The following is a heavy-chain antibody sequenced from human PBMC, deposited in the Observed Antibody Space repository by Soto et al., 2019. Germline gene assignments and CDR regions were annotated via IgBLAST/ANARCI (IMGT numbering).Heavy chain of an antibody. D-gene: IGHD2-2*01. J-gene: IGHJ6*02. Sequence: QVQPVQSGAEVKKPGSSVNVSCKASGGTFSSYAISWVRQAPGQGLEWMGGIIPIFGTANYAQKFQGRVTITADKSTSTAYMELSSLRSEDTAVYYCARGQGYCSSTSCYVGYYYGMDVWGQGTTVTVSS. CDR3: ARGQGYCSSTSCYVGYYYGMDV. V-gene: IGHV1-69*06. CDR1: GGTFSSYA. CDR2: IIPIFGTA.